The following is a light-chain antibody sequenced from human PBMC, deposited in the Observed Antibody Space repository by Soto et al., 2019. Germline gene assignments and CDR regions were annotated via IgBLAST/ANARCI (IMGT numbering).Light chain of an antibody. CDR1: QGISSA. CDR3: PQFNSYPIT. CDR2: DAS. V-gene: IGKV1-13*02. Sequence: ALQLPQSPSSLSASVGARVTITCRASQGISSALAWYQQKPGKAPKLLIYDASSLESGVPSRFSGSGSGTDFTLTISSLQPEDFATYYCPQFNSYPITFGQGTRLEIK. J-gene: IGKJ5*01.